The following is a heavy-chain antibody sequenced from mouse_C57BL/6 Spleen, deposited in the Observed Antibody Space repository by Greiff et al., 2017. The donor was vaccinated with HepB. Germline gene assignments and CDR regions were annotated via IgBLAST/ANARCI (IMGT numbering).Heavy chain of an antibody. Sequence: VQRVESGPGLVQPSQSLSITCTVSGFSLTSYGVHWVRQSPGKGLEWLGVIWSGGSTDYNAAFISRLSISKDNSKSQVFFKMNSLQADDTAIYYCARETTMITTRYFDVWGTGTTVTVSS. J-gene: IGHJ1*03. CDR3: ARETTMITTRYFDV. V-gene: IGHV2-2*01. CDR2: IWSGGST. D-gene: IGHD2-4*01. CDR1: GFSLTSYG.